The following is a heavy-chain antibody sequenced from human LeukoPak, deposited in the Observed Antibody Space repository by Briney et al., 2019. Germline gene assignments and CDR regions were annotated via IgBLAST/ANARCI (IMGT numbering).Heavy chain of an antibody. D-gene: IGHD6-6*01. J-gene: IGHJ4*02. Sequence: GGSLRLSCAASGFTFSSYGMHWVRQAPGKGLEWVAVIWYDGSNKYYADSVKGRFTISRDNSKNTLYLRMNSLRAEDTAVYYCAKDRSSSMDYWGQGTLVTVSS. CDR1: GFTFSSYG. CDR2: IWYDGSNK. CDR3: AKDRSSSMDY. V-gene: IGHV3-33*06.